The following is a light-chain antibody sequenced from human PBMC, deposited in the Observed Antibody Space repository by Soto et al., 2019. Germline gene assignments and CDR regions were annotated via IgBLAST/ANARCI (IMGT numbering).Light chain of an antibody. Sequence: QSALTQPASVSGSPGQSITISCTGTSSDVGGYNYVSWYQQHPGKVPKLMIYDVSNRPSGVSNRFSGSKSGNTASLTISGLQAEDDVNYNCSTYINTSSLGVVGPGT. J-gene: IGLJ1*01. V-gene: IGLV2-14*01. CDR3: STYINTSSLGV. CDR1: SSDVGGYNY. CDR2: DVS.